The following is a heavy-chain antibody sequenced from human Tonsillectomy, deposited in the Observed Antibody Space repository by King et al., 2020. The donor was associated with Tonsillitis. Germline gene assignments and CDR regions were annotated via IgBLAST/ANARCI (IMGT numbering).Heavy chain of an antibody. J-gene: IGHJ4*02. Sequence: QLVQSGAEVKKPGASVKVSCKASGHTFTDYYMHWVRQAPGQGLEWMGWVNPNTGGTNFAQNFQGRVTMTRDTSISTAYMELSRLRFDDTAVYYCASRGNWGSPVDYWGQGTLVTVSS. V-gene: IGHV1-2*02. CDR1: GHTFTDYY. CDR2: VNPNTGGT. D-gene: IGHD7-27*01. CDR3: ASRGNWGSPVDY.